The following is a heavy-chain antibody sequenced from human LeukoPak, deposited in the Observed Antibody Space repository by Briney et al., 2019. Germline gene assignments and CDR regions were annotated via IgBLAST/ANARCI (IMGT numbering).Heavy chain of an antibody. D-gene: IGHD2-2*01. CDR2: IIPIFGTA. CDR1: GYTFTSYG. J-gene: IGHJ3*02. Sequence: GASVKVSCKASGYTFTSYGISWVRQAPGQGLEWMGGIIPIFGTANYAQKFQGRVTITADESTSTAYMELSSLRSEDTAVYYCARGFLDCSSTSCPPSDIWGQGTMVTVSS. V-gene: IGHV1-69*13. CDR3: ARGFLDCSSTSCPPSDI.